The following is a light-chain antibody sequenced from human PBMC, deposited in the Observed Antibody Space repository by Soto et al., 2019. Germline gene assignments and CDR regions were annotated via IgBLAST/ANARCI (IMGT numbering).Light chain of an antibody. J-gene: IGLJ2*01. V-gene: IGLV1-40*01. CDR3: SSYTNTNTLV. CDR2: GNS. Sequence: QSVLTQPPSVSGAPGQRVTISCTGSSSNIGADYDVHWYQQLPGTAPKLLIYGNSNRPSGVPDRFSGSKSGTSASLAITGLQAEDEADYYCSSYTNTNTLVFGGGTKLTVL. CDR1: SSNIGADYD.